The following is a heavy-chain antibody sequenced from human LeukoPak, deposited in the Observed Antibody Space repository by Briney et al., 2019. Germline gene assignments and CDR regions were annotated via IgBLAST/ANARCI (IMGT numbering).Heavy chain of an antibody. CDR2: IYTSGST. CDR1: GGSISSYY. J-gene: IGHJ5*02. CDR3: ARVLYGSGLNWFDP. D-gene: IGHD3-10*01. V-gene: IGHV4-4*07. Sequence: SETLSLTCTVSGGSISSYYWSWIRQPAGKGLEWIGRIYTSGSTNYNPSLKSRVTMSVDTSKNQFSLKLSSVTAADTAVYYCARVLYGSGLNWFDPWGQGTLVTVSS.